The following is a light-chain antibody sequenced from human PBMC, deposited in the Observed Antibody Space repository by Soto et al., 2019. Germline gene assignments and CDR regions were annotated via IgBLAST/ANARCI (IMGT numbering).Light chain of an antibody. J-gene: IGKJ3*01. CDR1: QSVRRS. V-gene: IGKV3-11*01. CDR2: DAS. CDR3: QQRSSWPEFT. Sequence: EVVWTEYPATLSLSPGERATLSCRASQSVRRSLAWYHQKPGQAPRLLIYDASNRATGIPARFSGSGSGTDFTLTISSLEPDDFGLYYCQQRSSWPEFTFGPGTKVDIK.